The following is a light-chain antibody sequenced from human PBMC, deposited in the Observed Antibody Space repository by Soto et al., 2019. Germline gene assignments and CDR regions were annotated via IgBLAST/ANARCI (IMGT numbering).Light chain of an antibody. V-gene: IGKV1-5*03. CDR3: QQYDLYPWT. Sequence: DIQMTQSPSTLSASVGDRVTITCRARQSISSWLAWYQQKPGKAPKLLFYKASNLETGVPSRFSGSGSGTEFTLTISSLQPDDFATYYCQQYDLYPWTFGQGTKVEI. CDR1: QSISSW. J-gene: IGKJ1*01. CDR2: KAS.